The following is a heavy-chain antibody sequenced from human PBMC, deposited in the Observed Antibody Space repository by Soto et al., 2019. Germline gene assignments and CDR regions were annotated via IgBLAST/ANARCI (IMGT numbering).Heavy chain of an antibody. V-gene: IGHV4-39*01. CDR2: IYYSGST. Sequence: PSETLSLTCTVSGGSISSSSYYWGWIRQPPGKGLEWIGSIYYSGSTYYNPSLKSRVTISVDTSKNQFSLKLSSVTAADTAVYYCARRGYDYVWGSYRPDVFDIWGQGTMVTVS. CDR3: ARRGYDYVWGSYRPDVFDI. CDR1: GGSISSSSYY. J-gene: IGHJ3*02. D-gene: IGHD3-16*02.